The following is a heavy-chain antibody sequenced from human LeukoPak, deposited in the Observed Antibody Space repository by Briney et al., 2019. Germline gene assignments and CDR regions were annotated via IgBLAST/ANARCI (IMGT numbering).Heavy chain of an antibody. J-gene: IGHJ4*02. CDR3: AKSQQLWYYFDY. CDR1: GFTFDDYA. Sequence: GRSLRLSCAASGFTFDDYAMHWVRQAPGKGLEWVSGISWSGGSMAYAGSVMGRFTISRDNAKNSLYLQMNSLRAEDTAFNYCAKSQQLWYYFDYWGQGTLVTVSS. CDR2: ISWSGGSM. V-gene: IGHV3-9*01. D-gene: IGHD5-18*01.